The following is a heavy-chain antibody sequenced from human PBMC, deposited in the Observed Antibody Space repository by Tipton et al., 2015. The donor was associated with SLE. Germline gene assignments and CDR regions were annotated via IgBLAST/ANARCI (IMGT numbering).Heavy chain of an antibody. V-gene: IGHV3-48*03. CDR1: GFTFSSYE. CDR3: ARDYYDSSGYFDY. D-gene: IGHD3-22*01. J-gene: IGHJ4*02. CDR2: ISSSGSTI. Sequence: SLRLSCAASGFTFSSYEMSWVRQAPGKGLVWVSYISSSGSTIYYADSVKGRFTISRDNSKNTLYLQMNSLRAEDTAVYYCARDYYDSSGYFDYWGQGTLVTVSS.